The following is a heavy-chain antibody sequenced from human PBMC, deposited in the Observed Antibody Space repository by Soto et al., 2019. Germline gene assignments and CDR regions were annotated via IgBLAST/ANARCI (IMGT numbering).Heavy chain of an antibody. CDR3: ASPARNYDFWSGYSFDI. CDR2: MNPNSGNT. D-gene: IGHD3-3*01. J-gene: IGHJ3*02. CDR1: GGTFSSYT. V-gene: IGHV1-8*02. Sequence: GASVKVSCKASGGTFSSYTISWVRQAPGQGLEWMGWMNPNSGNTGYAQKFQGRVTMTRNTSISTAYMELSSLRSEDTAVYYCASPARNYDFWSGYSFDIWGQGTMVTVSS.